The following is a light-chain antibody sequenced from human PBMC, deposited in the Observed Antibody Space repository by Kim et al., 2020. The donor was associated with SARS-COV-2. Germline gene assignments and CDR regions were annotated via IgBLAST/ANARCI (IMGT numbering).Light chain of an antibody. CDR2: DVS. J-gene: IGLJ1*01. Sequence: QSALTQPASVSGSPGQSITISCTGTSSDVGGYNYVPWYQQHPGKPPKLMIYDVSNRPSGVSNRFSGSKSGNTASLTISGLQAEDEADYYCSSYTSSSTHCVCGTGTKVTVL. CDR3: SSYTSSSTHCV. CDR1: SSDVGGYNY. V-gene: IGLV2-14*03.